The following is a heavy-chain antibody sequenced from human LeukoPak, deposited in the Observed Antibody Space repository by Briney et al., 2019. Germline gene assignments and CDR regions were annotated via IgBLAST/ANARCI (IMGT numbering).Heavy chain of an antibody. CDR1: GGSISSYY. V-gene: IGHV4-39*01. Sequence: PSETLSLTCTVSGGSISSYYWGWIRQPPGKGLEWIGSIYYSGSTYYNPSLKSRVTISVDTSKNQFSLKLSSVTAADTAVYYCARRGSGSYYRRSPFDYWGQGTLVTVSS. D-gene: IGHD1-26*01. J-gene: IGHJ4*02. CDR2: IYYSGST. CDR3: ARRGSGSYYRRSPFDY.